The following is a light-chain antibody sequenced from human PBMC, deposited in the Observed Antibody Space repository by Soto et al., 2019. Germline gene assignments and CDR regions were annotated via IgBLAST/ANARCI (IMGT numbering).Light chain of an antibody. CDR3: QQYNNWRPMYT. J-gene: IGKJ2*01. CDR2: GAS. Sequence: EIVMTQSPATLSVSPGVRATLSCRASQSVSSNLAWYQQKPGQAPRRLIYGASTRATGIPARFSGSGSGTEFTLTISSLQSEDFAVYYCQQYNNWRPMYTLGQGTKLEIK. CDR1: QSVSSN. V-gene: IGKV3-15*01.